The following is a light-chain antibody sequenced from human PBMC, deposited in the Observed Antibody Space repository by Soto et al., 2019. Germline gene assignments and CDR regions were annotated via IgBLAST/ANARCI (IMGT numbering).Light chain of an antibody. CDR2: DVS. CDR3: SSYTTSNTRQIV. CDR1: GSDVGGYNY. Sequence: QSDLTQPASVSGSPRQSITISYTGTGSDVGGYNYVSWYQHHPGKAPKLMIFDVSNRPSGVSNRFSGSKSGNTASLTISGPQPEDEADYYCSSYTTSNTRQIVFGTGTKVTVL. J-gene: IGLJ1*01. V-gene: IGLV2-14*03.